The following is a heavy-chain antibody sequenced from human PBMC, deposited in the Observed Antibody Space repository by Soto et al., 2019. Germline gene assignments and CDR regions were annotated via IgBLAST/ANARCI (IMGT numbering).Heavy chain of an antibody. J-gene: IGHJ4*02. V-gene: IGHV3-7*05. CDR1: GFTFNSYW. D-gene: IGHD4-17*01. CDR3: TTVTTSSVFDY. Sequence: ESGGGLVQPGGSLRLSCAASGFTFNSYWMTWVRQAPGKGLEWVANIKPDGSEKYYVDSVKGRFTISRDNAKNSLYLQMNSLRAEDTAVYYCTTVTTSSVFDYWGQGALVTVSS. CDR2: IKPDGSEK.